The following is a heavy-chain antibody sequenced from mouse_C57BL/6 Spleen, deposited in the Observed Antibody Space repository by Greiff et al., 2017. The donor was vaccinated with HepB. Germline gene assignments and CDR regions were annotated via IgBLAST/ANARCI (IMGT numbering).Heavy chain of an antibody. CDR1: GYAFSSSW. D-gene: IGHD1-1*01. Sequence: VKLMESGPELVKPGASVKISCTASGYAFSSSWMNWVKQRPGKGLEWIGRIYPGDGDTNYNGKFKGKATLTADKSSSTAYMQLSSLTSEDSAVYFCARGYYGSSSYFDYWGQGTTLTVSS. V-gene: IGHV1-82*01. CDR3: ARGYYGSSSYFDY. J-gene: IGHJ2*01. CDR2: IYPGDGDT.